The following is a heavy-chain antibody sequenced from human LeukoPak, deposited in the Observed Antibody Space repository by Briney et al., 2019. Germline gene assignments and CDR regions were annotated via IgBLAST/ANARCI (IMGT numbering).Heavy chain of an antibody. CDR1: GGSISSSSYY. CDR2: IYYSGST. CDR3: ARPPRGLDPRLITVGAFDI. V-gene: IGHV4-39*01. Sequence: SETLSLTCTVSGGSISSSSYYWGWIRQPPGKGLEWIGSIYYSGSTYYNPSLKSRVTISVDTSKNQFSLKLSSVTAADTAVYYCARPPRGLDPRLITVGAFDIWGQGTMVTVSS. D-gene: IGHD5-24*01. J-gene: IGHJ3*02.